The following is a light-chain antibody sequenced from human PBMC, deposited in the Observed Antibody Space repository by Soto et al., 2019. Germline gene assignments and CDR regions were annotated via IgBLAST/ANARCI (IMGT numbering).Light chain of an antibody. Sequence: EIVMTLSPAALSVSPEERAALSCRASQTVSSNVAWYQQKPGQAPRLLIYDASTRATGIPVRFRGSGSGTEFTLTISSLQSEDSAVYYCHQYNNWLALTVGGGSNVDI. CDR2: DAS. CDR1: QTVSSN. J-gene: IGKJ4*01. V-gene: IGKV3-15*01. CDR3: HQYNNWLALT.